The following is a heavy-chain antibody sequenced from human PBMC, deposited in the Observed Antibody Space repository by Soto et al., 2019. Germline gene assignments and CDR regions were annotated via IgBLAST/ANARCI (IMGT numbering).Heavy chain of an antibody. CDR2: IYYSGST. V-gene: IGHV4-39*01. J-gene: IGHJ4*02. CDR1: GGSISSSSYY. D-gene: IGHD1-26*01. CDR3: ARQVGATNFFDY. Sequence: SETLSLTCTVSGGSISSSSYYWGWIHQPPGKGLEWIGSIYYSGSTYYNPSLKSRVTISVDTSKNQFSLKLSSVTAADTAVYYCARQVGATNFFDYWGQGTLVTVSS.